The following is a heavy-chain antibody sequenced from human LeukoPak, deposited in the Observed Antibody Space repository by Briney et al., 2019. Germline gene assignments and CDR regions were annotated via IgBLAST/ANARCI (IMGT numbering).Heavy chain of an antibody. CDR2: IRSKAYGGTT. J-gene: IGHJ4*02. D-gene: IGHD3-22*01. V-gene: IGHV3-49*04. CDR1: GFTFGVYS. Sequence: GGSLRLSCTASGFTFGVYSMSWVRQAPGKGLEWVGFIRSKAYGGTTEYAASVKGRFTISRDDSKSIAYLQMNRLKPEDTAVDYCTRDRPDYCYDSSGFDYWGQGTLVTVSS. CDR3: TRDRPDYCYDSSGFDY.